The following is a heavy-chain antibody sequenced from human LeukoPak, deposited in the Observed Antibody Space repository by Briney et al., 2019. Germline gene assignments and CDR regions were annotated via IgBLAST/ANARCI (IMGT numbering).Heavy chain of an antibody. CDR3: ARSSVAGTANFDY. Sequence: SETLSLTCAVYGGSFSGYYWSWIRQTPGKGLEWIGEINHSGSTNYNPSLKSRVTISVDASKNQFSLKLSSVTAADTAVYYCARSSVAGTANFDYWGQGTLVTVSS. J-gene: IGHJ4*02. CDR2: INHSGST. D-gene: IGHD6-19*01. V-gene: IGHV4-34*01. CDR1: GGSFSGYY.